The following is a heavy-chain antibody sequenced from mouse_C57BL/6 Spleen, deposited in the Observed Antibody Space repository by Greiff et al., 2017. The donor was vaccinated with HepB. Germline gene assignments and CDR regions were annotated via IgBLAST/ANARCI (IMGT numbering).Heavy chain of an antibody. Sequence: VQLQQSGPELVKPGASVKISCKASGYAFSSSWMNWVKQRPGKGLEWIGRIYPGDGDTNYNGKFKGKATLTADKSSSTAYMQLSSLTSEDSAVYFCARKENWDGYYFDYWGQGTTLTVSS. J-gene: IGHJ2*01. CDR1: GYAFSSSW. CDR2: IYPGDGDT. CDR3: ARKENWDGYYFDY. V-gene: IGHV1-82*01. D-gene: IGHD4-1*01.